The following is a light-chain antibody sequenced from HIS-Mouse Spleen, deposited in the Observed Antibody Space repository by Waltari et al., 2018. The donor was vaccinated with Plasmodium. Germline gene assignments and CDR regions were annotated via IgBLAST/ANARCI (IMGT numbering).Light chain of an antibody. Sequence: EIVMTQSPATLSLSPGERATLSCRASQSVSSSYLSWYQQKPGRAPRLLISGASTRAMGIPARFSGSVSGTDFTFNISSVQTEDFAVYYCQQDHNFPWTFGQGTTVEL. V-gene: IGKV3D-7*01. J-gene: IGKJ1*01. CDR2: GAS. CDR3: QQDHNFPWT. CDR1: QSVSSSY.